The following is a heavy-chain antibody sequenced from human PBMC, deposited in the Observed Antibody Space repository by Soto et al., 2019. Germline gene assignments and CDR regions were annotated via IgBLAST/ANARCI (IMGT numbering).Heavy chain of an antibody. J-gene: IGHJ6*02. CDR2: ISWNSGNI. CDR3: AKGWTGYFDGGMDV. CDR1: GFPFDDYA. V-gene: IGHV3-9*01. D-gene: IGHD3-9*01. Sequence: EVQLVESGGGLVQPGRSLRLSCAASGFPFDDYAMHWVRQGPGKGLDWVSYISWNSGNIGYPDSVKGRFSISRDNAKKSLYLQMNSLRAEDTAVYYCAKGWTGYFDGGMDVWGQGTTVTVSS.